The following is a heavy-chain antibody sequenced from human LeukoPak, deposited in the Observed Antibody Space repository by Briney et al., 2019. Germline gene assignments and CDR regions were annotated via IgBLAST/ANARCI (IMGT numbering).Heavy chain of an antibody. CDR1: GFTFRSYA. V-gene: IGHV3-23*01. CDR3: AKDTDVRPSSTSCLDY. D-gene: IGHD2-2*01. CDR2: ICSSGGST. Sequence: GGSPRLSRAPSGFTFRSYAMSWGRQAPGKGLEWVSAICSSGGSTYYAGTVKCRFTISRDNSKNTRYLQMNSLRAEDTTVYYCAKDTDVRPSSTSCLDYWGQGTLVTVSS. J-gene: IGHJ4*02.